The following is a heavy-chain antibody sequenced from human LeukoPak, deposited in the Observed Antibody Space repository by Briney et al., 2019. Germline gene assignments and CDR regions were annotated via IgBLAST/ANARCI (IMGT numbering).Heavy chain of an antibody. V-gene: IGHV1-18*01. D-gene: IGHD3-10*01. Sequence: ASVKVSCKASGYTFTSYGISWVRQAPGQGLECMGWISAYNGNTNYAKKLQGRVTMTTDTSTSTVYMELRSLRSDDTAVYYCARDDNYGSGQPDDWGQGTLVTVSS. J-gene: IGHJ4*02. CDR3: ARDDNYGSGQPDD. CDR2: ISAYNGNT. CDR1: GYTFTSYG.